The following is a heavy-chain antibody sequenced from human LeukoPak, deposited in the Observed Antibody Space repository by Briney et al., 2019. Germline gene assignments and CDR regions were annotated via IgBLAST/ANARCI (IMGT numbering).Heavy chain of an antibody. CDR1: GYTFTSYD. Sequence: RASVKVSCKASGYTFTSYDINWVRQATGQGLEWMGWINPNSGGTNYAQKFQGWVTMTRDTSISTAYMELSRLRSDDTAVYYCARGDYYYGMDVWGQGTTVTVSS. CDR3: ARGDYYYGMDV. J-gene: IGHJ6*02. V-gene: IGHV1-2*04. CDR2: INPNSGGT.